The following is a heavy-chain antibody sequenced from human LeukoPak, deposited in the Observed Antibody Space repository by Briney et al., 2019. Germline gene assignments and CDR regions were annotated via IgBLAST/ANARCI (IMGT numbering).Heavy chain of an antibody. CDR1: GGSVSSGSYY. D-gene: IGHD1-26*01. Sequence: PSETLSLTCTVSGGSVSSGSYYWSWIRQPPGKGLEWIGYIYYSGSTKYNPSLKSRVTISIDTSKNQFSLKLSSVTAADTAMYYCARVVGGSYSMDVWGQGTTVTVSS. J-gene: IGHJ6*03. V-gene: IGHV4-61*01. CDR3: ARVVGGSYSMDV. CDR2: IYYSGST.